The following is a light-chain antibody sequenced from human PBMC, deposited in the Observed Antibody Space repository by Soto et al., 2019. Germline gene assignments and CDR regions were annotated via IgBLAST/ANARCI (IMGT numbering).Light chain of an antibody. Sequence: EIVLKQSPAPRSVSPGERATLSCRASQTVNSDFAWYQQNPGQAPMLLIFGESTRAAGIPARFTGSGSGTDFTLTIITMQSEDFAVYYCLQHKNWPQSFGQGPRLEIK. CDR3: LQHKNWPQS. CDR1: QTVNSD. V-gene: IGKV3-15*01. J-gene: IGKJ2*01. CDR2: GES.